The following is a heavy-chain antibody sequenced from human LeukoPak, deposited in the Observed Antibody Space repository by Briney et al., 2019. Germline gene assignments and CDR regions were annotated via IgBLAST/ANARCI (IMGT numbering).Heavy chain of an antibody. V-gene: IGHV1-69*13. J-gene: IGHJ2*01. Sequence: ASVKVSCKASGGTFSSYAINWVRQAPGQGLEWMGGIIPMFGTTNYAQKFQGRVTITADESTSTAYMELSSLRSEDTAVYYCAKNSSTRYTYWYFDLWSRGTLVTVSS. D-gene: IGHD2-2*01. CDR3: AKNSSTRYTYWYFDL. CDR2: IIPMFGTT. CDR1: GGTFSSYA.